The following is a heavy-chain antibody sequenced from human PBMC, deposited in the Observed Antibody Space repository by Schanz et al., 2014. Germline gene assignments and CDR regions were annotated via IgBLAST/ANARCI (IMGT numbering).Heavy chain of an antibody. D-gene: IGHD1-1*01. V-gene: IGHV3-48*01. J-gene: IGHJ4*02. CDR1: GITFSSHS. CDR2: ITYNGGTI. CDR3: ARDRGNADLDY. Sequence: EVHLVESGGGLVQPGGSLRLSCAASGITFSSHSFNWVRQAPGKGLEWISYITYNGGTIYYADSVKGRFTISRDNAKNSLYLEMNSLRAEDTALYYCARDRGNADLDYWGQGTLVTVSS.